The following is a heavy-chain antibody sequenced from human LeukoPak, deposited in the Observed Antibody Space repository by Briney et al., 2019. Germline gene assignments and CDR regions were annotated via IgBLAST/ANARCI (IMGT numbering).Heavy chain of an antibody. CDR1: EYPFTDYY. J-gene: IGHJ5*02. CDR2: INPNSGAT. D-gene: IGHD1-26*01. CDR3: ARNGKFDNWFDP. Sequence: ASVKVSCKASEYPFTDYYIHWVRQAPGQGLEWMGWINPNSGATNYAQEFQGRVTMTTDTSISTAYLDLGRLTTDDTAVYYCARNGKFDNWFDPWGPGTLVAVSS. V-gene: IGHV1-2*02.